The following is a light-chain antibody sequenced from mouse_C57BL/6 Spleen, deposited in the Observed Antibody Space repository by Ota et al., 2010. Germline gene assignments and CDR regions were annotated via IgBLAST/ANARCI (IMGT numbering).Light chain of an antibody. CDR1: SSVIY. CDR2: DTS. Sequence: QIVLTQSPAIKSASPGEKVTMTCSASSSVIYMNWFQQKSGTSPKDGFYDTSKLASGVPARFSGSGSGTSYSLTISSMEAEDAATYFCQQWNSIPLTFGAGTKLELK. CDR3: QQWNSIPLT. V-gene: IGKV4-59*01. J-gene: IGKJ5*01.